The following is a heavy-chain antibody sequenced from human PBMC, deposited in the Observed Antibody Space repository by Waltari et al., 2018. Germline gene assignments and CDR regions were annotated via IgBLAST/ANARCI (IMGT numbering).Heavy chain of an antibody. D-gene: IGHD6-19*01. J-gene: IGHJ4*02. V-gene: IGHV3-73*01. CDR1: CFSFSGPS. CDR3: SGGEVTGTDF. Sequence: EVQVVESGGGLVQPGGSLKLSGATSCFSFSGPSIHWVRQTSGKGLEWVGRIRREPYNYATAYSASVKGRFTISRDDSKNTAFLQMNSLMTEDTAVYYCSGGEVTGTDFWGQGTLVTVSS. CDR2: IRREPYNYAT.